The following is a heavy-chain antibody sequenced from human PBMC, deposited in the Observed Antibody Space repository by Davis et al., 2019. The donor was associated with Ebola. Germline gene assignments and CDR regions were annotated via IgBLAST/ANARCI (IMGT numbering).Heavy chain of an antibody. Sequence: ASVKVSCKTSGYSFTTYYIHWVRQAPGRGLEWMGIINPGGGGTTYAQRFQGRVAVTRDTSTSTVYMELSSLRSEDTAVYYCARGPGSGYNSGWYVYWGQGTLVTVSP. D-gene: IGHD6-19*01. CDR2: INPGGGGT. CDR1: GYSFTTYY. J-gene: IGHJ4*02. V-gene: IGHV1-46*01. CDR3: ARGPGSGYNSGWYVY.